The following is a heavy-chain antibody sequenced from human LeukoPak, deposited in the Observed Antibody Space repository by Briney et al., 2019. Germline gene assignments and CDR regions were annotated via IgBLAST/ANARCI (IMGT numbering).Heavy chain of an antibody. CDR3: ARVISGYYLY. CDR2: IYSGGST. J-gene: IGHJ4*02. Sequence: GGSLRLSCAASGFTFSTYSMDWVRQAPGKGLEWVSVIYSGGSTYYADSVKGRFTISRDNSKNTLYLQMNSLRAEDTAVYYCARVISGYYLYWGQGTLVTVSS. CDR1: GFTFSTYS. D-gene: IGHD3-22*01. V-gene: IGHV3-53*01.